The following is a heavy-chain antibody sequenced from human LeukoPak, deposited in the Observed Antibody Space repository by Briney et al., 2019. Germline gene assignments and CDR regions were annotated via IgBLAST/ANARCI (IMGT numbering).Heavy chain of an antibody. CDR2: IKSDGST. CDR3: AKDESGYCTSTSCYKWFDP. D-gene: IGHD2-2*02. Sequence: GGSLRLSCAASGFTFSTYWMHWVRQAPGKGLVWVSRIKSDGSTNYADSVKGRFTISRDNSKNALYLQMNSLRAEDTAVYYCAKDESGYCTSTSCYKWFDPWGQGTLVTVSS. V-gene: IGHV3-74*01. CDR1: GFTFSTYW. J-gene: IGHJ5*02.